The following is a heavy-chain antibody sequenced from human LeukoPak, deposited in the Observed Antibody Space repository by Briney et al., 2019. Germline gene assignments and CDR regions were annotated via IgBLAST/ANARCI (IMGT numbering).Heavy chain of an antibody. Sequence: AASVKVSCKVSGYTLTELSMHWVRQAPGKGLEWMGGFDPEDGETIYAQKFQGRVTMTEDTSTDTAYMELSSLRSEDTAVYYCATVVYYGSGSYYKGTPPPPDYWGQGTLVTVSS. CDR2: FDPEDGET. D-gene: IGHD3-10*01. J-gene: IGHJ4*02. V-gene: IGHV1-24*01. CDR3: ATVVYYGSGSYYKGTPPPPDY. CDR1: GYTLTELS.